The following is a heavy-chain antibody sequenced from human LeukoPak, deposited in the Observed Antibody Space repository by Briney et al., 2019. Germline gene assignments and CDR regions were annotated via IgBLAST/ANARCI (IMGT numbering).Heavy chain of an antibody. D-gene: IGHD6-19*01. CDR2: IWYDGSNK. CDR1: GFTFSSYG. V-gene: IGHV3-33*01. J-gene: IGHJ4*02. Sequence: GRSLRLSCAASGFTFSSYGMHWVRQAPGKGLEWVAVIWYDGSNKYYADSVKGRFTISRDNSKNTLYLQMNTLRADDMAVYYCAGTVVGAGYYFDSWGQGALVTVSS. CDR3: AGTVVGAGYYFDS.